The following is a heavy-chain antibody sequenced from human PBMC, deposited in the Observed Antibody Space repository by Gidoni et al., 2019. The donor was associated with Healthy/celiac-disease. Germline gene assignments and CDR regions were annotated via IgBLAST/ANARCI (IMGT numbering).Heavy chain of an antibody. J-gene: IGHJ4*02. CDR1: GGSFSGYY. Sequence: QVQLQQWGAGLLKPSETLSLTCAVYGGSFSGYYWSWIRQPPGKGLEWIGEINHSGSTNYNPSLKSLVTISVDTSKNQFSLKLSSVTAAATAVYYCARGRGGRSDYWGQGTLVTVSS. CDR2: INHSGST. V-gene: IGHV4-34*01. CDR3: ARGRGGRSDY. D-gene: IGHD3-10*01.